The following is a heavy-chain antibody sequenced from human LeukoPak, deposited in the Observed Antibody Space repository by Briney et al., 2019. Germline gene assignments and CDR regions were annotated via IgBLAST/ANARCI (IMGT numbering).Heavy chain of an antibody. D-gene: IGHD3-22*01. J-gene: IGHJ4*02. CDR1: GFTFSSYA. CDR3: ARDLFQYYYDSSGYPL. CDR2: ISYDGSNK. Sequence: GGSLRLSCAASGFTFSSYAVHWVRQAPGKGLEWVAVISYDGSNKYYADSVKGRITISRDNSKNTLYLQMNSLRAEDTAVYDCARDLFQYYYDSSGYPLWGQGTLVTVSS. V-gene: IGHV3-30*04.